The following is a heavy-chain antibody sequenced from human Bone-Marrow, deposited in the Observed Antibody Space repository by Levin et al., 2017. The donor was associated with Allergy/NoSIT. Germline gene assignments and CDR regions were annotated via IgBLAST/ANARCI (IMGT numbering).Heavy chain of an antibody. V-gene: IGHV3-30-3*01. D-gene: IGHD1-26*01. J-gene: IGHJ3*02. CDR3: ARGAGGDAFDI. CDR2: ISYDGSNK. CDR1: GFTFSSYA. Sequence: GGSLRLSCAASGFTFSSYAMHWVRQAPGKGLEWVAVISYDGSNKYYADSVKGRFTISRDNSKNTLYLQMNSLRAEDTAVYYCARGAGGDAFDIWGQGTMVTVSS.